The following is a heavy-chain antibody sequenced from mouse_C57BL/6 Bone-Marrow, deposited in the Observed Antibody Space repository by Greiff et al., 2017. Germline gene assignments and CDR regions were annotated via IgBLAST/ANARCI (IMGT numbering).Heavy chain of an antibody. CDR3: ARRGLITTVVASYYYAMDY. CDR1: GYTFTSYW. CDR2: IHPNSGST. Sequence: QVQLQQPGAELVKPGASVKLSCKASGYTFTSYWMHWVKQRPGQGLEWIGMIHPNSGSTNYNEKFKSKATLTVDKSSSTAYMQLSSLTSEDSAVYYCARRGLITTVVASYYYAMDYGGQGTSVTVSS. J-gene: IGHJ4*01. V-gene: IGHV1-64*01. D-gene: IGHD1-1*01.